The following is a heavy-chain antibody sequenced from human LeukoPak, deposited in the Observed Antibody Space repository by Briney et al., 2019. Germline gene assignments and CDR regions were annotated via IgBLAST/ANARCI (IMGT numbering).Heavy chain of an antibody. V-gene: IGHV3-30*18. CDR1: GFTFSSYG. CDR3: AKNRQDYDFWSGYYEYGY. Sequence: GRSLGLSCAASGFTFSSYGMHWVRQAPGKGLEWVAVISYDGSNKYYADSVKGRFTISRDNSKNTLYLQMNSLRAEGTAVYYCAKNRQDYDFWSGYYEYGYWGQGTLVTVSS. J-gene: IGHJ4*02. CDR2: ISYDGSNK. D-gene: IGHD3-3*01.